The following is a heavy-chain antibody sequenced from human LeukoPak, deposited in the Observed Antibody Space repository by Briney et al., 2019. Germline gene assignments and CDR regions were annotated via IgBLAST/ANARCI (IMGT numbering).Heavy chain of an antibody. Sequence: GGSLRLSCAASGFTFSSYAMHWVRQAPGKGLEWVAVISYDGSNKYYADSVKGRFTISRDNSKNTLYLQMNSLRAEDTAVYYCASILDSAWGELGYWGQGTLVTVSS. V-gene: IGHV3-30*04. CDR1: GFTFSSYA. CDR3: ASILDSAWGELGY. D-gene: IGHD6-19*01. CDR2: ISYDGSNK. J-gene: IGHJ4*02.